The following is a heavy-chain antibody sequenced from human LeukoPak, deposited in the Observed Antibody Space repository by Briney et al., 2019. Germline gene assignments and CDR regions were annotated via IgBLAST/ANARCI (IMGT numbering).Heavy chain of an antibody. CDR2: ISSSSSYI. D-gene: IGHD1-1*01. CDR3: ARGQGWNPEAVTNAFDI. J-gene: IGHJ3*02. V-gene: IGHV3-21*01. CDR1: GFTFSSYS. Sequence: GGSLRLSCAASGFTFSSYSMNWVRQAPGKGLEWVSSISSSSSYIYYADSVKGRFTISRDNAKNSLYLQMTSLRAEDTAVYYCARGQGWNPEAVTNAFDIWGQGTVVTVSS.